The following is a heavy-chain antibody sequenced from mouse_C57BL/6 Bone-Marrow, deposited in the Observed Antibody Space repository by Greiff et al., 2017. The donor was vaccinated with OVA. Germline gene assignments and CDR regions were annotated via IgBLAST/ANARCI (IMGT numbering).Heavy chain of an antibody. CDR3: ARKVSNRYFDY. V-gene: IGHV1-72*01. CDR1: GYTFTSYW. CDR2: IDPNSGGT. D-gene: IGHD2-5*01. J-gene: IGHJ2*01. Sequence: QVQLKQPGAELVKPGASVKLSCKASGYTFTSYWMHWVKQRPGRGLEWIGRIDPNSGGTKYNEKFKSKATLTVDKPSSTAYMQLSSLTSEDSAVYYCARKVSNRYFDYWGQGTTLTVSS.